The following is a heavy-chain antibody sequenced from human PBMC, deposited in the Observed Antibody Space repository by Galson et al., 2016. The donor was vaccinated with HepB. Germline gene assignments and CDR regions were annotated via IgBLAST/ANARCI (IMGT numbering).Heavy chain of an antibody. J-gene: IGHJ4*02. CDR3: ARDSSLDY. Sequence: SLRLSCAASGFSFSSASMNWVRQAPGKGLEWVSYISSSSGSKYYTDSVKGRFTISRDNAKYSMYLQMNSLRDEDTAIYYCARDSSLDYWGQGTLVTVSS. CDR2: ISSSSGSK. CDR1: GFSFSSAS. V-gene: IGHV3-48*02.